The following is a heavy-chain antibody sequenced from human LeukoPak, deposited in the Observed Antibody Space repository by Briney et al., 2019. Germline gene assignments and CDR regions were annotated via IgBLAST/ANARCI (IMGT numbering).Heavy chain of an antibody. V-gene: IGHV1-8*01. CDR2: MNPAGDDA. Sequence: ASVKVSCKASGYTFTNYYISWVRQATGQGLEWMGWMNPAGDDAGYAQKFQGRMTLTRDTSISTAYMELSRLRSDDTAVYYCARAVGDIAAVPTWGQGTLVTVSS. D-gene: IGHD6-13*01. CDR3: ARAVGDIAAVPT. CDR1: GYTFTNYY. J-gene: IGHJ5*02.